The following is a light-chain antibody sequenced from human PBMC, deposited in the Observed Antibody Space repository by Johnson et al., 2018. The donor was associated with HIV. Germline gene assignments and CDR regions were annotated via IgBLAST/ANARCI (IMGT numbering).Light chain of an antibody. CDR3: GTWDSSQVV. Sequence: QSVLTQPPSVSAAPGQRVTISCSGSSSNIGNDSVSWYQQLPGTAPELLNYENNRRPSGIPGRFSGSKSGTSATLVITGLQTGDEADYYCGTWDSSQVVFGTGTKVTVL. V-gene: IGLV1-51*02. CDR2: ENN. CDR1: SSNIGNDS. J-gene: IGLJ1*01.